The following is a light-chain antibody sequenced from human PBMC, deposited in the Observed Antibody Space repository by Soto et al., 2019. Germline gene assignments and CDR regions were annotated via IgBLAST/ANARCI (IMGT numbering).Light chain of an antibody. CDR2: GAS. V-gene: IGKV3-20*01. CDR1: QSVMSNY. Sequence: EVVLTQSPGALSFSQAEGSTLAFSAIQSVMSNYLSWYQQKPGQPPRLLIYGASSRATGIPDRFSGSGSGTDFTLTISRLEPEDFAVYYCQQFGASLTWTFGQGTKVDIK. J-gene: IGKJ1*01. CDR3: QQFGASLTWT.